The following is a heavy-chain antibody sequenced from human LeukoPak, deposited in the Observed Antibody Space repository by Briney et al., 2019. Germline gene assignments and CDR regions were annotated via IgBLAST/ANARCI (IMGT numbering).Heavy chain of an antibody. CDR3: ATVGGSYSPADY. CDR2: ISWNSGSV. V-gene: IGHV3-9*01. CDR1: GFTFDDYA. J-gene: IGHJ4*02. Sequence: QAGGSLRLSCAASGFTFDDYAMHWVRQAPGKGLEWVSGISWNSGSVGYVDSVKGRFTISRDNAKNSLYLQMSSLRAEDTAVYYCATVGGSYSPADYWGQGTLVTVSS. D-gene: IGHD1-26*01.